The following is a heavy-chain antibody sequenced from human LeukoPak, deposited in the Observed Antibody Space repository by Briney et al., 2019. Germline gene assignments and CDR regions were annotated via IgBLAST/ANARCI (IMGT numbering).Heavy chain of an antibody. J-gene: IGHJ4*02. CDR1: GGSINSHY. V-gene: IGHV4-59*08. D-gene: IGHD6-19*01. CDR2: IYYTGKN. CDR3: VRRDTGWNYFDY. Sequence: SETLSLTCAVSGGSINSHYWGWIRQPPGKGLQWIGDIYYTGKNNYNPSLKSRVTISLDTSKDHLSLNLTSVVAADTAIYYCVRRDTGWNYFDYWGKGILVTVSS.